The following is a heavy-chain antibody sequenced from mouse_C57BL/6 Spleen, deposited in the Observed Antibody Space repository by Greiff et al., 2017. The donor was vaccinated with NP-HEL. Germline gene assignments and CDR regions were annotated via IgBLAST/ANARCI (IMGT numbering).Heavy chain of an antibody. CDR2: ISSGSSTI. J-gene: IGHJ3*01. CDR3: ARGYYGSSYWFAY. Sequence: EVNVVESGGGLVKPGGSLKLSCAASGFTFSDYGMHWVRQAPEKGLEWVAYISSGSSTIYYADTVKGRFTISRDNAKNTLFLRMTSLRSEDTAMYYCARGYYGSSYWFAYWGQRTLVTVSA. CDR1: GFTFSDYG. V-gene: IGHV5-17*01. D-gene: IGHD1-1*01.